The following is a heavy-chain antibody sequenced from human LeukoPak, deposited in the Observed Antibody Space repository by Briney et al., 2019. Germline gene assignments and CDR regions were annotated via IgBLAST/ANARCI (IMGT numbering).Heavy chain of an antibody. D-gene: IGHD4-23*01. V-gene: IGHV1-2*02. CDR2: INPNSGGT. CDR1: GYTFTGYY. J-gene: IGHJ6*03. CDR3: ARGRYGGNSGYYYYYYMDV. Sequence: ASVKVSCKASGYTFTGYYMHWVRQAPGQGLEWMGWINPNSGGTNYAQKFQGRVTMTRDTSISTAYMELSRLRSDDTAVYYCARGRYGGNSGYYYYYYMDVWGKGTTVTVSS.